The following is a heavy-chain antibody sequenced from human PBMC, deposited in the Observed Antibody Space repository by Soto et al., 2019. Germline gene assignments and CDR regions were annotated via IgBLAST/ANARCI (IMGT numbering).Heavy chain of an antibody. V-gene: IGHV4-31*02. D-gene: IGHD3-10*01. J-gene: IGHJ6*02. CDR3: ARSGGNSYYYGMDV. Sequence: QVQLQESGPGLVKPSQTLSLTCSVSGGSISSGGYYWSWIRQPPGKGLEWIGYIYYSANTHYNPSLTGRFSISADTSKNQFSLNLSSVTAADTAVYYCARSGGNSYYYGMDVWGQGTTVTVSS. CDR1: GGSISSGGYY. CDR2: IYYSANT.